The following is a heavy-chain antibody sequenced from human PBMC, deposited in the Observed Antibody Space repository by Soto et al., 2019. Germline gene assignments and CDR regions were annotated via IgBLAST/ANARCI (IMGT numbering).Heavy chain of an antibody. CDR1: GFTFSSYG. Sequence: LRLSCAASGFTFSSYGMHWVRQAPGKGLEWVAVISYDGSNKYYADSVKGRFTISRDNSKNTLYLQMNSLRAEDTAVYYCAKDSAVITIFGVALDYWGQGTLVTVSS. V-gene: IGHV3-30*18. CDR2: ISYDGSNK. J-gene: IGHJ4*02. CDR3: AKDSAVITIFGVALDY. D-gene: IGHD3-3*01.